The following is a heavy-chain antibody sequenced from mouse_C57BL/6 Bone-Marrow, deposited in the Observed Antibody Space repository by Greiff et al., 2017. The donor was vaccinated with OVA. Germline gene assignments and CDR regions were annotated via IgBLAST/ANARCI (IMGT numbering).Heavy chain of an antibody. D-gene: IGHD1-1*01. Sequence: QVQLQQSGAELVRPGSSVKLSCKASGYTFTSYWMHWVKQRPIQGLEWIGNIDPSDSETHYNQKFKDKATLTVDKSSSTAYMQLSSLTSEDSAVYYGARGGYYYGSSSDYWGQGTTLTVSS. V-gene: IGHV1-52*01. J-gene: IGHJ2*01. CDR1: GYTFTSYW. CDR2: IDPSDSET. CDR3: ARGGYYYGSSSDY.